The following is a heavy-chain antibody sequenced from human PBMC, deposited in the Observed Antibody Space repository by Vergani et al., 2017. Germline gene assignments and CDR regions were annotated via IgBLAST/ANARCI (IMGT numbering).Heavy chain of an antibody. CDR2: ISSSSSTI. CDR1: GFTFSSYS. CDR3: ARGYSSGWSSFDY. V-gene: IGHV3-48*02. D-gene: IGHD6-19*01. Sequence: EVQLVESGGGLVQPGGSLRLSCAASGFTFSSYSMNWVRQAPGKGLEWVSYISSSSSTIYYADSVKGRFTISRDNAKNSLYLQMNSLRDEDTAVHYCARGYSSGWSSFDYWGQGTLVTVSS. J-gene: IGHJ4*02.